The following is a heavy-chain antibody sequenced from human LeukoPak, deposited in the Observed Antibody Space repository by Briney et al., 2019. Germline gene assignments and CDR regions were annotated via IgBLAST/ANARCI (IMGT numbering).Heavy chain of an antibody. CDR2: ISYDGSNK. CDR3: VRDHSRRSDY. Sequence: GRSLRLSCAASGFTFSSYGMHWVRQAPGKGLEWVAVISYDGSNKYYADSVKGRFTISRDNAKNSLYLQMNSLGVEDTAVYYCVRDHSRRSDYWGQGTLVTVSS. J-gene: IGHJ4*02. V-gene: IGHV3-30*03. CDR1: GFTFSSYG.